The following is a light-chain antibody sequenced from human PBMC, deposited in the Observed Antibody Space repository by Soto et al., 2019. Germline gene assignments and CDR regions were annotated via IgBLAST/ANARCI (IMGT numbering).Light chain of an antibody. V-gene: IGLV1-51*01. CDR2: DDN. CDR3: QSYDSSMSGYV. J-gene: IGLJ1*01. CDR1: SSNIGGNS. Sequence: QSVLTQPPSVSAAPGQKVTISCSGSSSNIGGNSVSWYQQLPGTAPKLLIYDDNKRPSGIPDRFSGSKSGTSATLGITGFQTGDEADYYCQSYDSSMSGYVFGTGTKVTVL.